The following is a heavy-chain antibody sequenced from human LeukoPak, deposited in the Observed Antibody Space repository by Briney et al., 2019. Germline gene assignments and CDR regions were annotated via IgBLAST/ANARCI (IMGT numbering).Heavy chain of an antibody. CDR3: ARFVLRFLEWPSFAFFDY. CDR2: ISAYNGNT. J-gene: IGHJ4*02. CDR1: GYTFTSYG. D-gene: IGHD3-3*01. Sequence: ASVKVSCKASGYTFTSYGISWVRQAPGQGLEWMGWISAYNGNTNYAQKLQGRVTMTTDTSTSTAYMELRSLRSDDTAVYYCARFVLRFLEWPSFAFFDYWGQGTLVTVSS. V-gene: IGHV1-18*01.